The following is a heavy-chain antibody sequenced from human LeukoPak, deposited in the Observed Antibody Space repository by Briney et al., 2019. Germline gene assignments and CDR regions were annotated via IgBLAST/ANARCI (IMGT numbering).Heavy chain of an antibody. V-gene: IGHV3-30*18. CDR2: ISYDGTNK. J-gene: IGHJ6*02. CDR1: GFTFSSYG. D-gene: IGHD2-15*01. Sequence: QPGGSLRLSCAASGFTFSSYGMHWVRQAPGKGLEWVALISYDGTNKYYADSVTGRFTISRDDSKNTLYLQMNSLRPEDTAVYYCAKGLVAAAPWGYYYYGLDVWGQGTTVTVSS. CDR3: AKGLVAAAPWGYYYYGLDV.